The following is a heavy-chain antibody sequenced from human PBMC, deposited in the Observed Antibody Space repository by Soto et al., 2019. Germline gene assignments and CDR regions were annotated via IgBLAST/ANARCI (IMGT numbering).Heavy chain of an antibody. CDR1: GGSTSSYY. D-gene: IGHD6-13*01. CDR3: AGVSSSWPPEYFQH. CDR2: ISYRGNT. Sequence: SETLSLTXTVSGGSTSSYYWSWICQPPGKGLEWIGYISYRGNTYYNPSLKSRVIISVDTSKNEFSLKLTSVTDADTAVYYCAGVSSSWPPEYFQHWGQGTLVTVSS. V-gene: IGHV4-30-4*01. J-gene: IGHJ1*01.